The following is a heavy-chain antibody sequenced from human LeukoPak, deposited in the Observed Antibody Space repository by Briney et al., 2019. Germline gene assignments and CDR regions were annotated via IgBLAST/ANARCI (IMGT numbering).Heavy chain of an antibody. J-gene: IGHJ4*02. V-gene: IGHV5-51*01. D-gene: IGHD3-22*01. CDR3: ARENYYDSSGYYALLDY. CDR1: GYSFTSYW. Sequence: NAGESLKISCKGSGYSFTSYWIGWVRQMPGKGLEWMGIIYPGDSDTRYSPSFQGQVTISADKAISTAYLQWSSLKASDTAMYYCARENYYDSSGYYALLDYWGQGTLVTVSS. CDR2: IYPGDSDT.